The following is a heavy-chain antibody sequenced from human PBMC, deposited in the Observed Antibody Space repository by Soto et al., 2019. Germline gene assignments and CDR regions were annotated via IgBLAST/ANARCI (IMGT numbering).Heavy chain of an antibody. J-gene: IGHJ4*02. Sequence: KPPETLSLTCTVSGGSISSSSYYWGWIRQPPGKGLEWIGSIYYSGSTYYNPSLKSRVTISVDTSKNQFSLKLSSVTAADTAVYYCAKRYSSGWSPLLRRGGFDYWGQGTLVTVSS. CDR3: AKRYSSGWSPLLRRGGFDY. D-gene: IGHD6-19*01. CDR2: IYYSGST. V-gene: IGHV4-39*01. CDR1: GGSISSSSYY.